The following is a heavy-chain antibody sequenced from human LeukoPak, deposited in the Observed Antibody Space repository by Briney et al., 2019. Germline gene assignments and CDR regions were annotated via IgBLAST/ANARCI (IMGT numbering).Heavy chain of an antibody. CDR2: ISGGGGST. V-gene: IGHV3-23*01. Sequence: TFRSKSINLVRHRPSKKMKWVSGISGGGGSTYYADSVKGRFTISRDNSKNTLYLQMDSLRAEDTALYYCAKGSGINHYHWIDPWGQGTLVTVSS. J-gene: IGHJ5*02. D-gene: IGHD1-14*01. CDR3: AKGSGINHYHWIDP. CDR1: TFRSKS.